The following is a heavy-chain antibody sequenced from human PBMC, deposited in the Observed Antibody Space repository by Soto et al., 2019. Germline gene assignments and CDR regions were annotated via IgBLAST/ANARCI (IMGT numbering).Heavy chain of an antibody. Sequence: QLQLVQSGPEVKKPGSSVKVSCKASGGTFNKYSIGWVRQAPGQGLEWVGGIIPLFRKTNYAQRFQGRVTITADESSTTAYMELTSLRSEDTAIYYCAHTRSYRYYFEFWGQGTLVTVPS. V-gene: IGHV1-69*01. J-gene: IGHJ4*02. CDR1: GGTFNKYS. D-gene: IGHD3-10*01. CDR3: AHTRSYRYYFEF. CDR2: IIPLFRKT.